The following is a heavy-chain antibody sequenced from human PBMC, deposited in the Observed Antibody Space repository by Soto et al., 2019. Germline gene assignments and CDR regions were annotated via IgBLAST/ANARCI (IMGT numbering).Heavy chain of an antibody. CDR1: GGTFSSYT. J-gene: IGHJ6*03. CDR2: IIPILGIA. Sequence: QVQLVQSGAEVKKPGSSVKVSCKASGGTFSSYTISWVRQAPGQGLEWMGRIIPILGIANYAQKFQGRVTITADKSTSTAYMELSSLRSDDAAVYYCARVSYNYYYYMDVWGKGTTVTVSS. V-gene: IGHV1-69*02. CDR3: ARVSYNYYYYMDV. D-gene: IGHD3-10*01.